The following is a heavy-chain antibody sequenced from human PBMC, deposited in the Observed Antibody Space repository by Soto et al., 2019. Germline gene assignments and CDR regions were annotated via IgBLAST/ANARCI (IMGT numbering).Heavy chain of an antibody. V-gene: IGHV5-51*01. D-gene: IGHD4-17*01. CDR3: AIDLDYGGHSEASAF. CDR1: GYSFTSYW. Sequence: HGESLKFSCKGSGYSFTSYWIGWVRQMPGKGLEWMGIIYPGDSDTRYSPSFQGQVTISADKSISTAYLQWSSLKASDIAMYYCAIDLDYGGHSEASAFWGQGTLVPVSS. CDR2: IYPGDSDT. J-gene: IGHJ3*01.